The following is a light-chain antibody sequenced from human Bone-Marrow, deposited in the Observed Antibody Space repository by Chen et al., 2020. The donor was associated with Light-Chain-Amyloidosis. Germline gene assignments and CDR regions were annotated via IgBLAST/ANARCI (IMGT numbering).Light chain of an antibody. CDR3: QSYQGSSQGV. CDR1: SGRIATNY. V-gene: IGLV6-57*01. CDR2: EDD. Sequence: NFMLTQPHSVSESPGKTVIISCTRSSGRIATNYVQLYQQRPGSSPTTVIYEDDQRTSGVPDRLSGSIDRYSNSASLTISGLKTEDVADYYCQSYQGSSQGVFGGGTKLTVL. J-gene: IGLJ3*02.